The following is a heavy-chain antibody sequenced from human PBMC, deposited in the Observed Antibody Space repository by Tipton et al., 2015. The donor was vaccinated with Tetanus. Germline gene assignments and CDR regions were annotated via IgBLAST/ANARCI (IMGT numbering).Heavy chain of an antibody. CDR1: GYSFTSYW. J-gene: IGHJ5*02. Sequence: QSGPEVKKSGESLKISCKASGYSFTSYWIGWVRQMPGKGLEWMGIIYPGDFEIRYSPSFQGQVTISADKSISTAYLQWTSLKASDTAIYFCARLPKHYSASGSTWGQGTLVTVSS. CDR3: ARLPKHYSASGST. CDR2: IYPGDFEI. D-gene: IGHD3-10*01. V-gene: IGHV5-51*01.